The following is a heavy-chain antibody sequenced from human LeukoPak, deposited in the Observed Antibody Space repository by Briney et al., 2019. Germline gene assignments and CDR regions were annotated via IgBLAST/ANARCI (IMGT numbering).Heavy chain of an antibody. J-gene: IGHJ5*02. CDR3: VRDGYCGSATCSGWFDP. CDR2: ISYDGINA. D-gene: IGHD2-2*03. V-gene: IGHV3-30*04. Sequence: PGGSLRLSCAASGISFSRYAMHWVRQAPGKGLEWVAVISYDGINAYHADSLKGRFTLSRDNSKNTLYIQMNSLRPEDTAVYYCVRDGYCGSATCSGWFDPWGQGTLVSVSS. CDR1: GISFSRYA.